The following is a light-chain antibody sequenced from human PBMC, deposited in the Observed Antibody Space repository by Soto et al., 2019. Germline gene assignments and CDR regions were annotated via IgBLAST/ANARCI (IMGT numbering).Light chain of an antibody. CDR2: GAS. CDR3: QQYDNWPIT. V-gene: IGKV3-15*01. CDR1: QSVSST. J-gene: IGKJ5*01. Sequence: EIVMTQSPATLSVSPGERATLSCRASQSVSSTLAWYQQTPGQAPRLLIYGASTRATGIPARFSGSGSGTEFTLTISSLQSEDFAVYYCQQYDNWPITFGQGTRLEIK.